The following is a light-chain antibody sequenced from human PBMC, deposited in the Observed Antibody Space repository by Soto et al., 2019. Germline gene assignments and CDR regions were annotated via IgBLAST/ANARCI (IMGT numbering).Light chain of an antibody. CDR3: QQRSDWPWT. Sequence: EIVLTQSPATLSLSPGERATLSCRASQSVSSNLAWYRQKPGQAPRLLIYDSSNRAAGIPARFSGSGSGTDFTLTVSSLAPEDFVVYYCQQRSDWPWTFGQGTKVEIK. CDR2: DSS. V-gene: IGKV3-11*01. CDR1: QSVSSN. J-gene: IGKJ1*01.